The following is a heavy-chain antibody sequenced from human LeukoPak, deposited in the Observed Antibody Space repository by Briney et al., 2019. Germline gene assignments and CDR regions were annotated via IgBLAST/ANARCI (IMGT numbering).Heavy chain of an antibody. CDR1: GFTFSSYS. Sequence: GGSLRLSCAASGFTFSSYSMNWVRQAPGKGLVWVSRIKSDGSSTSYADSVKGRFTTSRDNAKNTLYLQMNSLRAEDTAVYYCVRDNSAVTTNFDYWGQGTLVTVSS. V-gene: IGHV3-74*01. J-gene: IGHJ4*02. D-gene: IGHD4-17*01. CDR2: IKSDGSST. CDR3: VRDNSAVTTNFDY.